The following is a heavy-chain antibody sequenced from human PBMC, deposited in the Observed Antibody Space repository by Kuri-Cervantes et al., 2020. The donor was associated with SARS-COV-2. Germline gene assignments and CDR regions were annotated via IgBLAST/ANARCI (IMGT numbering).Heavy chain of an antibody. J-gene: IGHJ4*02. CDR1: GGSIRSDGYY. CDR2: IYSGGTT. D-gene: IGHD3-22*01. V-gene: IGHV4-31*03. CDR3: ARYYYDSRGYVFFDY. Sequence: SETLSLTCTVSGGSIRSDGYYWSWIRQRPGKGLEWIGYIYSGGTTCYSPSLKSRLTISMDTSKNHFSLKLGAVTAADTVMYYCARYYYDSRGYVFFDYWGRGNPVTVSS.